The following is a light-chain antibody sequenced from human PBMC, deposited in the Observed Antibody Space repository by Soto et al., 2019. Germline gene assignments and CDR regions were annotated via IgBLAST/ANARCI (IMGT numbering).Light chain of an antibody. CDR3: SSYTTSSTLV. CDR2: DVS. Sequence: QSALTQPASVSGSPGQSITISCTGTSSDVGAYNSVAWYQHNPGKAPQLMIYDVSNRPSGVSSRFSGSKSGNTASLSISGLQAEDEADYYCSSYTTSSTLVFGTGTKVTVL. J-gene: IGLJ1*01. CDR1: SSDVGAYNS. V-gene: IGLV2-14*01.